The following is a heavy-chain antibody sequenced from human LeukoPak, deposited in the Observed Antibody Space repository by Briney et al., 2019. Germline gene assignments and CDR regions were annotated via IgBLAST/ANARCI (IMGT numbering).Heavy chain of an antibody. CDR2: VSSTENT. CDR1: GGSISSYY. CDR3: ARQSGGSYVYFDY. V-gene: IGHV4-4*07. J-gene: IGHJ4*02. Sequence: PSETLSLTCTVSGGSISSYYWSWIRQPAGRGLEWIGRVSSTENTNYNPSLRSRVTISPDKSKNQFSLKLTSVIAADTAVYYCARQSGGSYVYFDYWGQGALVTVSS. D-gene: IGHD3-22*01.